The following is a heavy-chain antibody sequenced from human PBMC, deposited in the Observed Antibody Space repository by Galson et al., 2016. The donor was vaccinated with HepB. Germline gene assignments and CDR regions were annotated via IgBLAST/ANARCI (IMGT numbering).Heavy chain of an antibody. CDR1: GYLFTDYY. V-gene: IGHV1-2*02. CDR2: ISPNSGDT. Sequence: SVKVSCKASGYLFTDYYIHWVRRAPGQGLEWMGWISPNSGDTNYAQKFRGRVTLTRDTSITTSFLELDSLTSDDTATFYCARINAATLDAFDVGGQGTLVTVSS. CDR3: ARINAATLDAFDV. D-gene: IGHD3-16*01. J-gene: IGHJ3*01.